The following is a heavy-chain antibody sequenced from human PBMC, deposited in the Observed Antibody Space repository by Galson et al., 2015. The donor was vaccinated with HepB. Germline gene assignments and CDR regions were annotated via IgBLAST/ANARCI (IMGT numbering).Heavy chain of an antibody. CDR3: ARVSESSRWKAANQYFDY. Sequence: SVKVSCKASGYTFTGYYMHWVRQAPGQGLEWMGRINPNSGGTNYAQKFQGRVTMTRDTSISTAYMELSRLRSDDTAVYYCARVSESSRWKAANQYFDYWGQGTLVTVSS. J-gene: IGHJ4*02. CDR1: GYTFTGYY. CDR2: INPNSGGT. V-gene: IGHV1-2*06. D-gene: IGHD6-13*01.